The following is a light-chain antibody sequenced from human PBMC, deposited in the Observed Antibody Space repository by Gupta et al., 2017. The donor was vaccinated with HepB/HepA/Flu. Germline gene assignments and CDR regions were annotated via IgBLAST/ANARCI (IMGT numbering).Light chain of an antibody. Sequence: DIQMTQSPSSLSASVGDRVTITCRASQSIRNYLNWYQQKPGKAPKLLIYTASSLQSGVPTRFSGSGSGTDFTLTISSLQPEDFASYVCQQSYRFPFTFGQGTTLAIK. CDR1: QSIRNY. V-gene: IGKV1-39*01. CDR2: TAS. J-gene: IGKJ2*01. CDR3: QQSYRFPFT.